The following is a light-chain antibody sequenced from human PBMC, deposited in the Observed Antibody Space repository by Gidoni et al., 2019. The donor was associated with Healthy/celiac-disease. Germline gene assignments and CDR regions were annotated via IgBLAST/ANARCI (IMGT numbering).Light chain of an antibody. CDR1: SSDVGCYNY. V-gene: IGLV2-14*01. CDR3: SSYTSSSTVV. CDR2: EVS. Sequence: SALTQSASVSGSHGQSITISCTGTSSDVGCYNYVSWYQQHPGKAPKLMIYEVSNRPSGVSNRFSGSKSGNTASLTISGLQAEDEADYYCSSYTSSSTVVFGGGTKLTVL. J-gene: IGLJ2*01.